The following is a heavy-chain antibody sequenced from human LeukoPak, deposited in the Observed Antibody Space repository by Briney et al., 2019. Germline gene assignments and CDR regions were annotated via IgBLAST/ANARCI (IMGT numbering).Heavy chain of an antibody. CDR1: EFTFSSYT. Sequence: GGSLRLSCAASEFTFSSYTLNWVRQAPGQRLQWVSSISSSSSSIYYADSVKGRFTISRDNAKNSLYLQMNSLGAGDTAVYYCARGSWNYAFDIWGQGTMVTVSS. D-gene: IGHD1-7*01. CDR2: ISSSSSSI. CDR3: ARGSWNYAFDI. V-gene: IGHV3-21*01. J-gene: IGHJ3*02.